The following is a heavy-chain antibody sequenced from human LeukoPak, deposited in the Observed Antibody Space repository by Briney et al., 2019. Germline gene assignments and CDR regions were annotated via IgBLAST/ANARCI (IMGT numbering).Heavy chain of an antibody. V-gene: IGHV3-33*01. D-gene: IGHD6-13*01. CDR1: GFTFTSYG. J-gene: IGHJ4*02. CDR3: ARDFAAAAYYLDV. Sequence: GRSLRLSCAASGFTFTSYGFHWVRQAPGKGLEWVAVIWYDGSLKYYVDSVKGRFTISRDNSENTVYLEMNSLRTEDTAVYYCARDFAAAAYYLDVWGQGTQVTVSS. CDR2: IWYDGSLK.